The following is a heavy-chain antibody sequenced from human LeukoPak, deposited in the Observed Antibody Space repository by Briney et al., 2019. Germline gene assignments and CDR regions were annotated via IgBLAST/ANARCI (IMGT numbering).Heavy chain of an antibody. J-gene: IGHJ4*02. Sequence: PGGSLRLSCTASGLTFGDYAMNWFRQAPGKGLEWVGFIRSKDYGGTTECAASVKGRFTIARDDSKSIAYLQINSLKTEDTAVYYCTRSIVVVTASADYWGQGTLVTVSS. CDR1: GLTFGDYA. CDR2: IRSKDYGGTT. CDR3: TRSIVVVTASADY. V-gene: IGHV3-49*03. D-gene: IGHD2-21*02.